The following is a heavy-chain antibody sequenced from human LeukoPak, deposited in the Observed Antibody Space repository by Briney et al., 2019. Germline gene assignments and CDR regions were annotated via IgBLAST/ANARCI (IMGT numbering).Heavy chain of an antibody. CDR1: GYSISSGYY. Sequence: TASETLSLTGAVSGYSISSGYYWGWIRQPPGKGLEWIGSIYHSGSTYYNPSLKSRVTISVDTSKNQFSLKLSSVTAADTAVYYCARHVYHPVTTVWAFDIWGQGTMVTVSS. CDR2: IYHSGST. J-gene: IGHJ3*02. D-gene: IGHD4-17*01. V-gene: IGHV4-38-2*01. CDR3: ARHVYHPVTTVWAFDI.